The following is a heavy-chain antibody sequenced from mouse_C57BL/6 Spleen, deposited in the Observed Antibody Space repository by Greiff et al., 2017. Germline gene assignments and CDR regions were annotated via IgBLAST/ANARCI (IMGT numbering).Heavy chain of an antibody. Sequence: VQGVQSGAELVRPGASVKLSCKASGYTFTDYYINWVKQRPGQGLEWIARIYPGSGNTYYNEKFKGKATLTAEKSSSTAYMQLSSLTSEDSAVYFCARDDGSSYGDAMDYWGQGTSVTVSS. V-gene: IGHV1-76*01. CDR2: IYPGSGNT. CDR1: GYTFTDYY. CDR3: ARDDGSSYGDAMDY. J-gene: IGHJ4*01. D-gene: IGHD1-1*01.